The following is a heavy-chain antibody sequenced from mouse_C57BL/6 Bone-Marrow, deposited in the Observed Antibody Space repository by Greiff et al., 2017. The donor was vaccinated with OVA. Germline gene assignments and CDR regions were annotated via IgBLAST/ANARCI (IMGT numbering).Heavy chain of an antibody. CDR1: GYTFTDYY. Sequence: EVKLQESGPVLVKPGASVKMSCKASGYTFTDYYMNWVKQSHGKSLEWIGVINPYNGGTSYNQKFKGKATLTVDKSSSTAYMELNSLTSEDSAVYYCARIPGYYGSRYFDDWGQGTTLAVSS. CDR3: ARIPGYYGSRYFDD. CDR2: INPYNGGT. D-gene: IGHD1-1*01. J-gene: IGHJ2*01. V-gene: IGHV1-19*01.